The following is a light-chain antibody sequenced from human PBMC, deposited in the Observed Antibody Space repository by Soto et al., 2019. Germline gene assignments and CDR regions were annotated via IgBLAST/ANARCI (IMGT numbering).Light chain of an antibody. Sequence: EIELTQSPGTLSLSPGERATLSCRASQSISSNLAWYQQKPGQAPRLLIYGASTRATGIPARFSGSGSGTDFTLTISRLEPEDFAVYYCQQYSSSLITFGQGTRLEIK. J-gene: IGKJ5*01. CDR2: GAS. V-gene: IGKV3-20*01. CDR1: QSISSN. CDR3: QQYSSSLIT.